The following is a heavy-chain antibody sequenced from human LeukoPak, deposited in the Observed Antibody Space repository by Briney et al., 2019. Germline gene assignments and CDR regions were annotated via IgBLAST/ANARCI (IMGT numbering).Heavy chain of an antibody. J-gene: IGHJ4*02. Sequence: SETLSLTCAVSGASITSSNWWTWVRQPPGKGLEWIGEISHSGSPNYSLSLKSRVTISIDKSENQLSLKLTSVTAADTAIYYCAQIWGYWGQGTLVTVSS. D-gene: IGHD3-16*01. CDR2: ISHSGSP. CDR3: AQIWGY. CDR1: GASITSSNW. V-gene: IGHV4-4*02.